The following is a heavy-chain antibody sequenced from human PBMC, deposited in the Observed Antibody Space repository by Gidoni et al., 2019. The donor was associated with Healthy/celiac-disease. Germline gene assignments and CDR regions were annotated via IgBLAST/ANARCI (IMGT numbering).Heavy chain of an antibody. Sequence: QVQLVESGGGVVQPGGSLRLSCAASGFTFSSYGMHWVRQAPGKGLEWVAFIRYDGSNKYYADSVKGRFTISRDNSKNTLYLRMNSLRAEDTAVYYCAKGGGGATPVGYWGQGTLVTVSS. D-gene: IGHD1-26*01. J-gene: IGHJ4*02. V-gene: IGHV3-30*02. CDR2: IRYDGSNK. CDR1: GFTFSSYG. CDR3: AKGGGGATPVGY.